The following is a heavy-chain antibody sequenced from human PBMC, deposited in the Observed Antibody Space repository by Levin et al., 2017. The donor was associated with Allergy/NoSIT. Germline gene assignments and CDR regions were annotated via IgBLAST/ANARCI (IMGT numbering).Heavy chain of an antibody. V-gene: IGHV3-11*01. CDR3: ARDARGPSRRTDRKGGFSWPATRKYYYYYYGMDV. D-gene: IGHD1-14*01. CDR2: ISSSGSTI. CDR1: GFTFSDYY. Sequence: GESLKISCAASGFTFSDYYMSWIRQAPGKGLEWVSYISSSGSTIYYADSVKGRFTISRDNAKNSLYLQMNSLRAEDTAVYYCARDARGPSRRTDRKGGFSWPATRKYYYYYYGMDVWGQGTTVTVSS. J-gene: IGHJ6*02.